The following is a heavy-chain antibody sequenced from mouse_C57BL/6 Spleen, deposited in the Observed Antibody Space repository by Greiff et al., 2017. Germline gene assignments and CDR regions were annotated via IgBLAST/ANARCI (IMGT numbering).Heavy chain of an antibody. CDR2: IWSGGST. V-gene: IGHV2-2*01. J-gene: IGHJ4*01. CDR1: GFSLTSYG. CDR3: ARWYYGSSYAMDY. D-gene: IGHD1-1*01. Sequence: VQLQESGPGLVQPSQSLSITCTASGFSLTSYGVHWVRQSPGKGLEWLGVIWSGGSTDYNAAFISRLSISKDNSKSQVFFKMNSLQADDTAIYFFARWYYGSSYAMDYWGKGTSVTVSS.